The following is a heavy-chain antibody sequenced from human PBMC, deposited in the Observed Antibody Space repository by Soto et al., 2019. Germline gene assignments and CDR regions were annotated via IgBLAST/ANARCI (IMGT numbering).Heavy chain of an antibody. CDR2: ISSNGGRT. CDR1: GFTFSSYA. CDR3: ERGASRQQLTLDY. Sequence: GGSLRLSCSASGFTFSSYAMHWVRQAPGKGLEYVSAISSNGGRTYYADSVKGRFTISRDNSKNTLYLQMSSLRAEDTAVYYCERGASRQQLTLDYWGQGTLVTVSS. D-gene: IGHD6-13*01. J-gene: IGHJ4*02. V-gene: IGHV3-64D*08.